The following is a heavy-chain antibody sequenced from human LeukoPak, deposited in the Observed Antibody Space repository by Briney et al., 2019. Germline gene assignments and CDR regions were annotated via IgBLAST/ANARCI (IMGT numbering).Heavy chain of an antibody. CDR2: IYYSGST. J-gene: IGHJ4*02. D-gene: IGHD4-17*01. CDR3: ARVRGTTVDY. CDR1: GGSISSGDYY. V-gene: IGHV4-30-4*01. Sequence: SETLSLTCSVSGGSISSGDYYWSWIRQPPGKGLEWIGYIYYSGSTYYNPSLKSRVTISVDTSKNQFSLKLSSVTAADTAVYYCARVRGTTVDYWGQGTLVTVSS.